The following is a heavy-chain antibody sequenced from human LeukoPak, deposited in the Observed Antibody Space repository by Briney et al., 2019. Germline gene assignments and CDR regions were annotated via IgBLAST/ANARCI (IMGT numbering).Heavy chain of an antibody. V-gene: IGHV3-69-1*01. D-gene: IGHD6-6*01. CDR3: ARLLKYSSSSPVDY. CDR2: ISSSSYI. J-gene: IGHJ4*02. CDR1: GFTFSDYY. Sequence: GGSLRLSCAASGFTFSDYYMSWIRQAPGKGLEWVSYISSSSYIYYADSVKGRFTISRDNAKNSLYLQMNSLRAEDTAVYYCARLLKYSSSSPVDYWGQGTLVTVSS.